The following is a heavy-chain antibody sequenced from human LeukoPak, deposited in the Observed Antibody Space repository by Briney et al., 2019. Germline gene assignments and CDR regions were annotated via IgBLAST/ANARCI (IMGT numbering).Heavy chain of an antibody. V-gene: IGHV4-59*01. CDR2: IYYSGST. Sequence: SGTLSLTCTVSGGSISSYYWSWIRQPPGKGLEWIGYIYYSGSTNYNPSLKSRVTISVDTSKNQFSLKLSSVTAADTAVYYCARERGIAARPFDYWSQGTLVTVSS. J-gene: IGHJ4*02. D-gene: IGHD6-6*01. CDR3: ARERGIAARPFDY. CDR1: GGSISSYY.